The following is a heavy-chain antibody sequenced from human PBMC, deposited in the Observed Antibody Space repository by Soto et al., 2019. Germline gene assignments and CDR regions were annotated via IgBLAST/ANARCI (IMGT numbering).Heavy chain of an antibody. V-gene: IGHV6-1*01. D-gene: IGHD3-10*01. Sequence: PSQTLSLTCAISGDSVSSNSAAWNWIRQSPSRGLEWLGRTYYRSKWYNDYAVSVKSRTTINPDTSKNQFSLQLNSVTPEDTAVYYCAREVVTMVRGVILPDWFDPWGQGTLVTVSS. CDR1: GDSVSSNSAA. CDR2: TYYRSKWYN. CDR3: AREVVTMVRGVILPDWFDP. J-gene: IGHJ5*02.